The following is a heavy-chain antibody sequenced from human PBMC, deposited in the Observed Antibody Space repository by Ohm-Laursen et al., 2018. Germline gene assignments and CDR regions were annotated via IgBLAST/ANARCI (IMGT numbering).Heavy chain of an antibody. V-gene: IGHV4-61*01. D-gene: IGHD2-21*02. Sequence: GTLSLTCTVSGGSVSSGSYYWSWIRQPPGKGLERIGYIYYSGSTNYNPSLKSRVTISEDTSKNQFSLRLSSVTAADTAVYFCARRDITKAFNIWGQGTLVTVSS. CDR2: IYYSGST. J-gene: IGHJ3*02. CDR3: ARRDITKAFNI. CDR1: GGSVSSGSYY.